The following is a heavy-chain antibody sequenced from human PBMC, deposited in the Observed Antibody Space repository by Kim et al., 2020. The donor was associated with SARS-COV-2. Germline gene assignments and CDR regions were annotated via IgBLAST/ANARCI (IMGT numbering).Heavy chain of an antibody. D-gene: IGHD6-13*01. Sequence: SETLSLTCAVSGGSISSSNWWSWVRQPPGKGLEWIGEIYHSGSTNYNPSLKSRVTISVDKSKNQFSLKLSSVTAADTAMYYCARDPRIAAAGPYYFDYWGQGTLVTVSS. CDR3: ARDPRIAAAGPYYFDY. CDR2: IYHSGST. CDR1: GGSISSSNW. V-gene: IGHV4-4*02. J-gene: IGHJ4*02.